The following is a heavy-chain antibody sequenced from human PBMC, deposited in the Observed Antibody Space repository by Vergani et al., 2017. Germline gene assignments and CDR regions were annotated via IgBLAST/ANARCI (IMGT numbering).Heavy chain of an antibody. Sequence: VQLVESGGGVVQPGGSLRLSCAASGFTFSSYAMSWVRQAPGKGLEWVSAISGSGGSTYYADSVKGRFTISRDNSKNTLYLQMNSLRAEDTAVYYCAKDSRMWYYDFWSGYYTSDYYYYGMDVWGQGTTVTVSS. CDR2: ISGSGGST. CDR1: GFTFSSYA. V-gene: IGHV3-23*04. J-gene: IGHJ6*02. CDR3: AKDSRMWYYDFWSGYYTSDYYYYGMDV. D-gene: IGHD3-3*01.